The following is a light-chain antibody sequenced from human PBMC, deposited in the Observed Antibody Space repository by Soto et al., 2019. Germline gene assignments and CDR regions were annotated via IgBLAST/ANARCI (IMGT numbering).Light chain of an antibody. V-gene: IGLV2-14*01. Sequence: QSVLTQPASVSGSPGQSPTISCTGTSSDIGGYDFVSWYRQQPGKAPKLLIYEVSHRPSGVSSRFSASKSGNTASLTISGLQAEDEGDYYCSSYTISSTTVFGTGTKLTVL. CDR1: SSDIGGYDF. J-gene: IGLJ1*01. CDR2: EVS. CDR3: SSYTISSTTV.